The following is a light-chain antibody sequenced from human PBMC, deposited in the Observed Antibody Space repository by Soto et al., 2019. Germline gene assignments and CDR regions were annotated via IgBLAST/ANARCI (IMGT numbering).Light chain of an antibody. Sequence: IVFTQSPGTLSLSQGERATLSCRASQSIRSSSLAWYQQKPGQAPRLLIYGGSSRATGIPDRFSGGGSGTDFSLTISRLETEDFSVYYCHQYGSSPLTFGGGTKVDI. CDR3: HQYGSSPLT. CDR2: GGS. CDR1: QSIRSSS. J-gene: IGKJ4*01. V-gene: IGKV3-20*01.